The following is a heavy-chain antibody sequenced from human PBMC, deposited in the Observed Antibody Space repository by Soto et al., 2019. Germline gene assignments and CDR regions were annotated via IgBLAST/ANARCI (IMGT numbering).Heavy chain of an antibody. V-gene: IGHV3-23*01. CDR2: ISGSGGST. CDR1: GFTFSSYA. CDR3: AKDERDSIAAPPDY. D-gene: IGHD6-6*01. J-gene: IGHJ4*02. Sequence: GSLRLSCAASGFTFSSYAMSWVRQAPGKGLEWVSAISGSGGSTYYADSVKGRFTISRDNSKNTLYLQMNSLRAEDTAVYYCAKDERDSIAAPPDYWGQGTLGTV.